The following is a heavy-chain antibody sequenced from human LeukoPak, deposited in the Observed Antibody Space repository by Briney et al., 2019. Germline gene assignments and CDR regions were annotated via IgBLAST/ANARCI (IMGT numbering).Heavy chain of an antibody. CDR1: GGSISSYY. CDR2: IYYSGST. CDR3: ARGLGYYDSSVGY. Sequence: SETLSLTCTVSGGSISSYYWSWIRQPPGKGLEWLGYIYYSGSTNYNPSLKGRVTISVDTSTHQFYLKLSSVTAADTAVYFCARGLGYYDSSVGYWGQGTLVTVSS. J-gene: IGHJ4*02. D-gene: IGHD3-22*01. V-gene: IGHV4-59*01.